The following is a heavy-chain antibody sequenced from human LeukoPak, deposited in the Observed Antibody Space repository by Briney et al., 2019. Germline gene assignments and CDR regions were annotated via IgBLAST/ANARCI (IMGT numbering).Heavy chain of an antibody. CDR2: IIPIFGTA. Sequence: SVKVSCKASGVTFSSYAISWVRQAPGQGLEWMGGIIPIFGTANYAQKFQGRVTIPADESTSTAYMELSSLRSEDTAVYYCAREEPAAINWFDPWGQGTLVTVSS. CDR1: GVTFSSYA. CDR3: AREEPAAINWFDP. V-gene: IGHV1-69*13. D-gene: IGHD2-2*02. J-gene: IGHJ5*02.